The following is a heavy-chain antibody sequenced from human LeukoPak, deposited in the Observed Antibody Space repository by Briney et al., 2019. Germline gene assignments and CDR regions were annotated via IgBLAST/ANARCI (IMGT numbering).Heavy chain of an antibody. Sequence: GASVKVSCKASGGTFSSYGISWVRQAPGQGLEWMGGIIPIFGTANYAQKFQGRVTITADESTSTAYMELSSLRSEDTAVYYCARPYCSSTSCPRGDAFDIWGQGTMVTVSS. CDR2: IIPIFGTA. CDR3: ARPYCSSTSCPRGDAFDI. CDR1: GGTFSSYG. V-gene: IGHV1-69*13. J-gene: IGHJ3*02. D-gene: IGHD2-2*01.